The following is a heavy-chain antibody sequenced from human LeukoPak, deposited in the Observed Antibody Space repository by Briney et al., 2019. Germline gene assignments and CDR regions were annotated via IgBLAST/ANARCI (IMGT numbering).Heavy chain of an antibody. CDR2: ISAYNGNT. CDR3: ARDRPYCSSTSCYRAKNWFDP. Sequence: ASVKVSCKASRYTFSDYYMHWVRQAPGQGLEWMGWISAYNGNTNYAQKLQGRVTMTTDTSTSTAYMELRSLRSDDTAVYYCARDRPYCSSTSCYRAKNWFDPWGQGTLVTVSS. J-gene: IGHJ5*02. V-gene: IGHV1-18*04. CDR1: RYTFSDYY. D-gene: IGHD2-2*01.